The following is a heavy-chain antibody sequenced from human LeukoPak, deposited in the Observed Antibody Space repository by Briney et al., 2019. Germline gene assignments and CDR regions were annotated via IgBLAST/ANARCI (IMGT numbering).Heavy chain of an antibody. CDR2: ISYDGSNK. V-gene: IGHV3-30*18. CDR3: AKDRLSIVGDY. Sequence: GRSLRLSCAASGFTFSSYGMHWVRQAPGKGLEWVAVISYDGSNKYYADSVKGRFTISRDNSKNTLYLQMNSLRAEDTAVYYCAKDRLSIVGDYWGQGTLVTVSS. D-gene: IGHD1-26*01. J-gene: IGHJ4*02. CDR1: GFTFSSYG.